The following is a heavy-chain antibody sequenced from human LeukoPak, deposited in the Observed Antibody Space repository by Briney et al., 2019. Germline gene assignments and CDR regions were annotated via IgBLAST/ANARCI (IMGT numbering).Heavy chain of an antibody. CDR2: ISSSSSNI. J-gene: IGHJ4*02. CDR3: ARGGAARPDY. CDR1: GFTFSSYA. D-gene: IGHD6-6*01. V-gene: IGHV3-48*04. Sequence: GGSLRLSCAASGFTFSSYAMSWVRQAPGKGLEWVSYISSSSSNIAYADSVKGRFTISGDNVKNSLYLQINSLRVEDTSVYYCARGGAARPDYWGQGTLVTVSS.